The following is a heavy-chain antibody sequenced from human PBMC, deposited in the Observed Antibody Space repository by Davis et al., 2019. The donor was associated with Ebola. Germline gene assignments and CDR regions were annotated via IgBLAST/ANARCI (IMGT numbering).Heavy chain of an antibody. CDR3: AKDREKAMIVVSYDAFDI. CDR1: GFTFSSYW. CDR2: IKSDGSST. J-gene: IGHJ3*02. V-gene: IGHV3-74*01. D-gene: IGHD3-22*01. Sequence: HTGGSLRLSCAASGFTFSSYWMHWVRQAPGKGLVWVSRIKSDGSSTSYADSVKGRFTISRDNSKNTLYLQMNSLRAEDTAVYYCAKDREKAMIVVSYDAFDIWGQGTMVTVSS.